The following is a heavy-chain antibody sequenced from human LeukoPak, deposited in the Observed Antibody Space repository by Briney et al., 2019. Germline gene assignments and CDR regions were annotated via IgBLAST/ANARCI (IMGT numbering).Heavy chain of an antibody. Sequence: GGSLRLTCAASGFTFSSYAMHWVRQAPGKGLEWVAVISYDGSNKYYADSVKGRFTISRDNSKNTLYLQMNSLRAEDTAVYYCARAFGGRGYNWNYGDYWGQGTLVTVSS. CDR2: ISYDGSNK. CDR3: ARAFGGRGYNWNYGDY. D-gene: IGHD1-7*01. J-gene: IGHJ4*02. V-gene: IGHV3-30-3*01. CDR1: GFTFSSYA.